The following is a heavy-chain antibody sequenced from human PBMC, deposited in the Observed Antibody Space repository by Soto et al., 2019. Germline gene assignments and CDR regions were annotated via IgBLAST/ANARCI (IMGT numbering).Heavy chain of an antibody. V-gene: IGHV4-4*02. CDR1: GGSISSSNW. Sequence: PSETLSLTCAVSGGSISSSNWWSWVRQPPGKGLEWIGEIYHSGSTNYNPSLKSRVTISVDKSKNQFSLKLSSVTAADTAVYYCATSPRYTGSYYRPGGRSGAFDICGQGTMVTAS. D-gene: IGHD1-26*01. CDR3: ATSPRYTGSYYRPGGRSGAFDI. J-gene: IGHJ3*02. CDR2: IYHSGST.